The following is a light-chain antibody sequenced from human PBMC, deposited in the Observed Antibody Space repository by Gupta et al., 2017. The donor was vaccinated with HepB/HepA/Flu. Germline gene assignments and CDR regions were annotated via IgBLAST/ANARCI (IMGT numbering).Light chain of an antibody. CDR3: CSYAGSYAYVV. V-gene: IGLV2-11*01. J-gene: IGLJ2*01. CDR2: DVS. Sequence: QSALTQPPSVSGSPGQSVTISCTGSSSDVGGYNYVSWYQQHPGKAPKLMIYDVSKRPSGVPDRFSGSKSGSTASLTISGLQAEDEADYYCCSYAGSYAYVVFGGGTKLTVL. CDR1: SSDVGGYNY.